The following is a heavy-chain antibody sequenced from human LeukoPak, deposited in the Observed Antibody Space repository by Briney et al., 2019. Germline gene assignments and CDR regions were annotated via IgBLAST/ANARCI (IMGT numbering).Heavy chain of an antibody. V-gene: IGHV4-39*07. Sequence: SETLSLTCTVSGGSISSSSYYWGWIRQPPGKGLEWIGSIYYSGSTYYNPSLKSRVTISVDTSKNQFSLKLSSVTAADTAVYYCAREPPYYGDYGGVIYWGQGTLVTVSS. CDR3: AREPPYYGDYGGVIY. D-gene: IGHD4-17*01. J-gene: IGHJ4*02. CDR2: IYYSGST. CDR1: GGSISSSSYY.